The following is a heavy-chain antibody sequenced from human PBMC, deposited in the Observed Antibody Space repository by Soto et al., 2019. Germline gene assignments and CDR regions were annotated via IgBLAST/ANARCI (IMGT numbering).Heavy chain of an antibody. Sequence: PSETLSLTCAVSGGSISSSNWWSWVRQPPGKGLEWIGEIYHSGTTNYIPSLKSRVTISXXXXXXQXSXKXXXVTAXDTAVYYCAGRRDGSGSLDYWGQGPWSPSPQ. CDR2: IYHSGTT. J-gene: IGHJ4*02. D-gene: IGHD3-10*01. V-gene: IGHV4-4*02. CDR1: GGSISSSNW. CDR3: AGRRDGSGSLDY.